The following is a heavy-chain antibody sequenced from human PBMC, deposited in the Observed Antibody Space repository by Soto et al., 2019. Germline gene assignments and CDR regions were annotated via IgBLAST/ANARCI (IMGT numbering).Heavy chain of an antibody. CDR2: IYHSGST. CDR1: GYSISSGYY. Sequence: ETLSLTCAVSGYSISSGYYWGWIRQPPGKGLEWIGSIYHSGSTYYNPSLKSRVTISVDTSKNQFSLKLSSVTAADTAVYYCAQTVPATAAGFDYWGQGTLVTVSS. V-gene: IGHV4-38-2*01. J-gene: IGHJ4*02. D-gene: IGHD2-2*01. CDR3: AQTVPATAAGFDY.